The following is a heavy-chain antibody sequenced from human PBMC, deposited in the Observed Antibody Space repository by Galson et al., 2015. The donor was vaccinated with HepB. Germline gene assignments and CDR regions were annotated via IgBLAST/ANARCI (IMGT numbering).Heavy chain of an antibody. D-gene: IGHD6-19*01. V-gene: IGHV3-7*03. J-gene: IGHJ4*02. CDR2: IKQDGSEK. Sequence: SLRLSCAASGFTFSSYWMSWVRQAPGEGLEWVANIKQDGSEKYYVDSVKGRFTISRDNAKNSPYLQMNSLRAEDTAVYYCARDHAVAGTFSFGFDYWGQGTLVTVSS. CDR3: ARDHAVAGTFSFGFDY. CDR1: GFTFSSYW.